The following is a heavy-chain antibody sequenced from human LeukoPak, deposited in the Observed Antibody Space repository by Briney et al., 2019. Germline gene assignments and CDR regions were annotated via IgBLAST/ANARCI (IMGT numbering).Heavy chain of an antibody. J-gene: IGHJ4*02. D-gene: IGHD2-15*01. V-gene: IGHV3-74*01. CDR3: VREPYCSGGSCYTSGFDC. CDR2: IKNDGSRT. Sequence: GGSLRLSCAASGVTFSRYWMHWVRQAPGKGLVWVSRIKNDGSRTTYADAVKGRFTISRDNAKNTLYLQMNSLSADDTAVYYCVREPYCSGGSCYTSGFDCWGQGILVTVSS. CDR1: GVTFSRYW.